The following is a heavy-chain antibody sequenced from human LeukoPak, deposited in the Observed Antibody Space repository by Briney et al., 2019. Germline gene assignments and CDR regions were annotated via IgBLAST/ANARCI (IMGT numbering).Heavy chain of an antibody. J-gene: IGHJ5*02. V-gene: IGHV4-34*01. D-gene: IGHD3-9*01. Sequence: SETLSLTCAVYGGSFSGYYWSWIRQPPGKGLEWIGEINHSGSTNYNPSLKSRVTISVDTSKNQFSLKLSSVTAADTAVYYCARSRSYFDWLSWFDPWGQGTLVTVSS. CDR3: ARSRSYFDWLSWFDP. CDR2: INHSGST. CDR1: GGSFSGYY.